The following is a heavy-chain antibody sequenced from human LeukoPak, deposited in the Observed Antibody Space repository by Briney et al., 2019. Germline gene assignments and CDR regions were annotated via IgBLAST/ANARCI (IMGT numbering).Heavy chain of an antibody. V-gene: IGHV3-21*01. J-gene: IGHJ4*02. CDR3: ARDLNSYDFSDY. CDR2: ISSSSSYI. D-gene: IGHD3-3*01. CDR1: GFTFSSYS. Sequence: PGGSLRLSCAASGFTFSSYSMNWVRQAPGKGLEWVSSISSSSSYIYYADSVKGRFTISRDNAKNSLYLQMNSLRAEDTAVYYCARDLNSYDFSDYWGQGTLVTVPS.